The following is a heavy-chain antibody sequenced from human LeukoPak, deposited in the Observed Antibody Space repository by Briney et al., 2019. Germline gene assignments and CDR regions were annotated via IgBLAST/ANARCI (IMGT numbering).Heavy chain of an antibody. CDR1: GFTFSSYW. J-gene: IGHJ6*02. CDR3: ARDMYYGSGTPMQYGMDV. CDR2: IKQDGSEK. V-gene: IGHV3-7*03. Sequence: GGSLRLSCAASGFTFSSYWMSWVRQAPGKGLEWVANIKQDGSEKYYVDSVKGRFTISRDNAKNSLYLQMNSLRAEDTAVYYCARDMYYGSGTPMQYGMDVRGQGTTVTVSS. D-gene: IGHD3-10*01.